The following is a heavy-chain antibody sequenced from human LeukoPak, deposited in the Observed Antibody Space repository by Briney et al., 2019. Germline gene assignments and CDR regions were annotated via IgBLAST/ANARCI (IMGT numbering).Heavy chain of an antibody. J-gene: IGHJ5*02. CDR3: ARLRPWFDP. Sequence: SETLSLTCAVXXGXXXXXXXXXWXXXXXXXXLXWIGEIYXSGSTNYNPSLKSRVTISVDKSKNQFSLKLSSVTAADTAVYYCARLRPWFDPWGQGTLVTVSS. V-gene: IGHV4-4*02. CDR1: XGXXXXXXX. CDR2: IYXSGST.